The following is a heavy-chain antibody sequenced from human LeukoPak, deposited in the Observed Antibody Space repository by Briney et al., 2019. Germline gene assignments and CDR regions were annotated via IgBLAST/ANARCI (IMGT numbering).Heavy chain of an antibody. J-gene: IGHJ4*02. CDR2: IYYSGST. CDR1: GDSISIYY. CDR3: ASRSSIWSGYQDTLYYFDS. Sequence: KPSDPLSLTCTVSGDSISIYYWSWIRHPPEKRLEWIGHIYYSGSTNYNPSLKSRVTISADTSKIQFSLKLSSVTAADTAVYYCASRSSIWSGYQDTLYYFDSWGQGTLVTVSS. V-gene: IGHV4-59*07. D-gene: IGHD3-3*01.